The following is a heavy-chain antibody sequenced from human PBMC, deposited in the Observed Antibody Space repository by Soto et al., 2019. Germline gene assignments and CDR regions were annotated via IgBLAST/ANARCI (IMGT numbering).Heavy chain of an antibody. CDR1: GFAFNTYA. CDR3: ANSDRGGSGNSNF. CDR2: IGGSGDRI. D-gene: IGHD3-10*01. V-gene: IGHV3-23*01. Sequence: EVQLLESGGGLVQPGGSLRLSCAASGFAFNTYAMAWVRQAPGKVLEWVSAIGGSGDRIYYADSVKGRFTISRDNSENTLELEMNSLRAEDTAVYYCANSDRGGSGNSNFWGHGTLVTVSS. J-gene: IGHJ4*01.